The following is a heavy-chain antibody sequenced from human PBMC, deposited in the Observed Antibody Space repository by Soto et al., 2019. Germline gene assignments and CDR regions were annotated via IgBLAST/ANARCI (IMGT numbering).Heavy chain of an antibody. Sequence: ASVKVSCKASGYTFTSYGISWVRQAPGQGLEWMGWISAYNGNTNYAQKLQGRVTMTTDTSTSTAYMELRSLRSEDTAVYYCARAPQVVAALYWYFDLWGRGTLVTVSS. V-gene: IGHV1-18*01. CDR1: GYTFTSYG. CDR3: ARAPQVVAALYWYFDL. CDR2: ISAYNGNT. D-gene: IGHD2-15*01. J-gene: IGHJ2*01.